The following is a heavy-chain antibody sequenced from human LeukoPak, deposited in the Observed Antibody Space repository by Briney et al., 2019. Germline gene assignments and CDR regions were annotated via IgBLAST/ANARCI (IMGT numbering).Heavy chain of an antibody. Sequence: ASVKVSCKASGYTFTSYGISWVRQAPGQGREWMGWISAYNGNTNYAQKLQGRVTMSTDRSTSTAYMELRSLSSDDTAVYYCASMRYSRSYLGYYYYGMDVWGQGPTVTVSS. J-gene: IGHJ6*02. CDR2: ISAYNGNT. V-gene: IGHV1-18*01. D-gene: IGHD6-13*01. CDR1: GYTFTSYG. CDR3: ASMRYSRSYLGYYYYGMDV.